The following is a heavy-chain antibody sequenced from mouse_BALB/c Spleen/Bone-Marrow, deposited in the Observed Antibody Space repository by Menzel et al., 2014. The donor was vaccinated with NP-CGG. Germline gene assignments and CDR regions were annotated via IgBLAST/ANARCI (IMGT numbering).Heavy chain of an antibody. CDR2: INPGSGGT. Sequence: VQGVESGAELVRPGTSVKVSCKASGYAFTNYLIEWVKHRPGQGLEWIGVINPGSGGTNYNEKFKGKATLTADKSSSTAYMQLSSLKSDDSGVYFCARRDDAMDYWGQGTSVTVCS. CDR3: ARRDDAMDY. V-gene: IGHV1-54*03. J-gene: IGHJ4*01. CDR1: GYAFTNYL. D-gene: IGHD3-3*01.